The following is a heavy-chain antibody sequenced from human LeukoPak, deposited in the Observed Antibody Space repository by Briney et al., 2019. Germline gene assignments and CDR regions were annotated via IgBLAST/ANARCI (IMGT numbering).Heavy chain of an antibody. CDR2: ISYDGSNK. V-gene: IGHV3-30*04. CDR1: GFTFSSYA. D-gene: IGHD2-2*01. J-gene: IGHJ4*02. CDR3: ARDGEEGYCSSTSCYAEDFDY. Sequence: GGSLRLPCAASGFTFSSYAMHWVRQAPGKGLEWVAVISYDGSNKYYADSVKGRFTISRDNSKNTLYLQMNSLRAEDTAVYYCARDGEEGYCSSTSCYAEDFDYWGQGTLVTVSS.